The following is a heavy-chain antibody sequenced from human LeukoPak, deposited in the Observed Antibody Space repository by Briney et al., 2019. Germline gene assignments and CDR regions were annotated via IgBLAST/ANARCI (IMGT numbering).Heavy chain of an antibody. CDR1: GGPFSGYF. J-gene: IGHJ4*02. D-gene: IGHD3-10*01. CDR2: IHNSGTT. CDR3: ARRYYYNLGSFPFDF. Sequence: SETLSLTCAVSGGPFSGYFWSWIRQSSGKGLEWIWEIHNSGTTNYGPSLNSRVTISEDTSKNQFYLNLSSVTAADTSVYYCARRYYYNLGSFPFDFWGQGTLVTVSS. V-gene: IGHV4-34*01.